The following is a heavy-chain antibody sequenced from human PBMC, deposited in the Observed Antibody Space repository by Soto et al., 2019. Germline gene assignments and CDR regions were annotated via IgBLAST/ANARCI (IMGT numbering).Heavy chain of an antibody. CDR2: ISSNGVGT. D-gene: IGHD3-10*01. CDR1: GFTLSGYA. CDR3: AKRARSEFYSMDI. J-gene: IGHJ6*03. Sequence: EVQLAESGGGLAQPGGSLRLSCAASGFTLSGYAMDWVRQAPGKGLECVSGISSNGVGTYYANSVQGRFTISRDNSKNTVYLQMGSLTPEDIAVNYCAKRARSEFYSMDIWGKGTTVTVSS. V-gene: IGHV3-64*01.